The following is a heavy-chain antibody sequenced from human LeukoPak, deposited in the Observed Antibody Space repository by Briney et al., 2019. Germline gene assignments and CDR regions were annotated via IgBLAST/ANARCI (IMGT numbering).Heavy chain of an antibody. D-gene: IGHD2-15*01. V-gene: IGHV5-51*01. Sequence: GESLKISCKGSGYTFANHWIAWVRQMPGKGLEWMGMVHPGDSDTRYSPSFQGQVTVSVDKSISAAYLEWGFLKASDTAMYSCARRHTICTGGTCKSYYFDSWGQGTLVTVSS. CDR2: VHPGDSDT. J-gene: IGHJ4*02. CDR3: ARRHTICTGGTCKSYYFDS. CDR1: GYTFANHW.